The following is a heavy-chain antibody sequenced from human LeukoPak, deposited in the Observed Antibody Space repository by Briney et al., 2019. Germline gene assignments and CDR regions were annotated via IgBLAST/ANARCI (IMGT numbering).Heavy chain of an antibody. CDR1: GFTFSSYA. Sequence: PGGSLRLSCAASGFTFSSYAMHWVRQAPGKGLEYVSAISSNGGRTYYANSVKGRFTISRDNSKNTLYLQMGSLRAEDMAVYYCARDGDSGSFWGAFDIWGQGTMVTVSS. D-gene: IGHD1-26*01. J-gene: IGHJ3*02. V-gene: IGHV3-64*01. CDR2: ISSNGGRT. CDR3: ARDGDSGSFWGAFDI.